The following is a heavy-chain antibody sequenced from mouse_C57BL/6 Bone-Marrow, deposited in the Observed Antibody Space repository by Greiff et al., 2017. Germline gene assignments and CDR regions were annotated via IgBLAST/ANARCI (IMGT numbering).Heavy chain of an antibody. CDR3: AKGGRYCWYFDV. Sequence: EVKLQESGPGLVKPSQSLSLTCSVTGYSITSCYYWNWIRQFPGNKLEWMGYISYDGSNNYNPSLKNRISITRDTSKNKFFLKLNSVTTEDTATYYCAKGGRYCWYFDVWGTGTTVAVSS. CDR1: GYSITSCYY. V-gene: IGHV3-6*01. D-gene: IGHD2-12*01. J-gene: IGHJ1*03. CDR2: ISYDGSN.